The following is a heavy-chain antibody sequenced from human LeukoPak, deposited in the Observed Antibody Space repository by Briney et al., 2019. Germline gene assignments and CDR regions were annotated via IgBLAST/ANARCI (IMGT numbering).Heavy chain of an antibody. V-gene: IGHV3-30-3*01. CDR2: ISYDGSNK. CDR3: ARDPIIAVAGTFDY. CDR1: GFTFSSYA. D-gene: IGHD6-19*01. J-gene: IGHJ4*02. Sequence: GRSLRLSCAASGFTFSSYAMYWVRQAPGKGLEWVAVISYDGSNKYYADSVKGRFTISRDNSKNTLYLQMNSLRAEDTAVYYCARDPIIAVAGTFDYWGQGTLVTVSS.